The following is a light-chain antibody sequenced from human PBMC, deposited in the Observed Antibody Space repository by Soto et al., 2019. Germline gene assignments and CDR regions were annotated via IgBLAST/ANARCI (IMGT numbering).Light chain of an antibody. CDR3: QQYNSYSIT. CDR1: QILNNR. Sequence: DIQLTQSPSTLSASVGDRFTITWRASQILNNRLAWYQQKTGKGPKLLIYKAASLESGVPSRFSGSGSGTEFTLTISSLQPDDFATYYCQQYNSYSITFGQGTRLEIK. V-gene: IGKV1-5*03. CDR2: KAA. J-gene: IGKJ5*01.